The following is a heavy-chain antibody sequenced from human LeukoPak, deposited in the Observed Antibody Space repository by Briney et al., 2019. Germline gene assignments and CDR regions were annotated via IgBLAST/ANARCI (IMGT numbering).Heavy chain of an antibody. J-gene: IGHJ6*04. Sequence: GGSLRLSCAASGFTFATYWMSWVRQAPGKGLEWVANIKQDGSQRYYVDSVKGRFTISRDNAKNSLYLQMNSLRAEDTAVYYCAELGITMIGGVWGKGTTVTISS. CDR3: AELGITMIGGV. CDR1: GFTFATYW. V-gene: IGHV3-7*01. D-gene: IGHD3-10*02. CDR2: IKQDGSQR.